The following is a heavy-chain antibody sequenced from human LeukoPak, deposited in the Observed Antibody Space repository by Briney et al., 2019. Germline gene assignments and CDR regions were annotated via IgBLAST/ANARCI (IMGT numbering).Heavy chain of an antibody. V-gene: IGHV4-4*07. J-gene: IGHJ3*02. CDR3: ARGPEIGATVTTAGDAFDI. D-gene: IGHD4-17*01. CDR2: IYTSGST. Sequence: SETLSLTCTVSGGSISSDYWSWIRQPAGKGLEWVWRIYTSGSTNYNPSLKSRVTISVDTSKNQFSLKLSSATAADTAVYYCARGPEIGATVTTAGDAFDIWGQGTMVTVSS. CDR1: GGSISSDY.